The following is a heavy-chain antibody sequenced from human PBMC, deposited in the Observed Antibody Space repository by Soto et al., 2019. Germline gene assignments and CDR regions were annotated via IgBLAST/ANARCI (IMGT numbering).Heavy chain of an antibody. CDR3: ATTVRTILVGPPGGDAFDI. D-gene: IGHD3-22*01. J-gene: IGHJ3*02. CDR2: IYPGDSDT. Sequence: GESLKISCKGSGYSFTSYWIGWVRQMPGKGLEWMGIIYPGDSDTRYSPSFQGQVTISADKSISTAYLQWSSLKASDTAMYYCATTVRTILVGPPGGDAFDIWGQGTMVTVSS. V-gene: IGHV5-51*01. CDR1: GYSFTSYW.